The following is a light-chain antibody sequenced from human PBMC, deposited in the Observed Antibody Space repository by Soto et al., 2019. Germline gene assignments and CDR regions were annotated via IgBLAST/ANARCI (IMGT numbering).Light chain of an antibody. V-gene: IGKV1-9*01. CDR2: AAS. CDR3: QQRKSYPLT. J-gene: IGKJ5*01. Sequence: DIQLTQSPSFLSASVGDRVTITCRASQDINTYLAWYQQKPGKAPKLLIFAASTLQNGVPSRFSGSGSGTEFTVKITSLQPEDFATYYCQQRKSYPLTFCQGTRLEIK. CDR1: QDINTY.